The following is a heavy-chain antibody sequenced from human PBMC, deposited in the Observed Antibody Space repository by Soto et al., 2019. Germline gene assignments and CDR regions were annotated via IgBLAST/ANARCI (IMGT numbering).Heavy chain of an antibody. CDR3: ESGPLIVTTDACVDV. D-gene: IGHD4-4*01. J-gene: IGHJ6*02. CDR1: GFTVSTYW. Sequence: EVQLVESGGGLVQPGGSLRLSCAASGFTVSTYWIHWVRQPPGKGLVWVSRMNNEGSNTAYADSVKGRFTISRDKARSTLYLHMNSLRAEYTSVYYCESGPLIVTTDACVDVWGQGTTVSISS. CDR2: MNNEGSNT. V-gene: IGHV3-74*01.